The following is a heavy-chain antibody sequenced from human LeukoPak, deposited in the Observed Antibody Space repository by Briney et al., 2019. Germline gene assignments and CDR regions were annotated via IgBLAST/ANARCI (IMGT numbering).Heavy chain of an antibody. CDR3: ARLRGRQTTDAFDM. J-gene: IGHJ3*02. CDR1: GYRFTSYW. V-gene: IGHV5-51*01. Sequence: GESLKISCNGSGYRFTSYWIAWVRQMPGKGLELMGIIYPGDSDTRYSPSFQGQVTTSADKSISTAYLQWSSLKASDTAMYYCARLRGRQTTDAFDMWGQGTMVTVSS. CDR2: IYPGDSDT. D-gene: IGHD1/OR15-1a*01.